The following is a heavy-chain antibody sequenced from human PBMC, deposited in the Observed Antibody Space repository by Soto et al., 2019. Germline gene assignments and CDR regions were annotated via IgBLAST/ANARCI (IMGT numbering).Heavy chain of an antibody. Sequence: GGSLRLSCAASGFTFSNAWMSWVRQAPGKGLEWVGRIKSKTDGGSTDYAAPVKGRFTISRDDSKNTLYLQMNSLKTEETAVYYCTTDPHSLIPRLVVTDDAVDIWGQGTMVTVSS. CDR1: GFTFSNAW. CDR3: TTDPHSLIPRLVVTDDAVDI. CDR2: IKSKTDGGST. V-gene: IGHV3-15*01. D-gene: IGHD2-15*01. J-gene: IGHJ3*02.